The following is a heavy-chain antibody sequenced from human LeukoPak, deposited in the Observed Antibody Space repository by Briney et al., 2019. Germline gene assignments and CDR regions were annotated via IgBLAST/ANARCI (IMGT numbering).Heavy chain of an antibody. CDR2: IYYSGST. D-gene: IGHD1-26*01. CDR1: GFSFSSYA. J-gene: IGHJ4*02. V-gene: IGHV4-39*07. CDR3: AGASWELIDY. Sequence: GSLRLSCAASGFSFSSYAMSWVRQAPGKGLEWIGSIYYSGSTYYNPSLKSRVTISVDTSKNQFSLKLSSVTAADTAVYYCAGASWELIDYWGQGTLVTVSS.